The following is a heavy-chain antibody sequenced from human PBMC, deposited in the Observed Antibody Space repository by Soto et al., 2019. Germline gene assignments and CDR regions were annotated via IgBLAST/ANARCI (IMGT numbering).Heavy chain of an antibody. CDR3: ARDRAARGNSVYFDY. D-gene: IGHD2-21*02. CDR2: IYYTGST. V-gene: IGHV4-30-4*01. Sequence: KSSETLSHTCSVSGGSICSGDYYWSWIRQPPGKGLEWIGYIYYTGSTYYNPSLKSRLSLSVDTSKNQFFLRLSSVTAADTDVYYCARDRAARGNSVYFDYWGYGILVTVS. J-gene: IGHJ4*01. CDR1: GGSICSGDYY.